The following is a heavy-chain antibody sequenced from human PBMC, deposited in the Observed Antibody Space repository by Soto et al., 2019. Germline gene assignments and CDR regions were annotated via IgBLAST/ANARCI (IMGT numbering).Heavy chain of an antibody. CDR3: AGDLGKLIHPHYFDY. Sequence: SVKVSCKASGGTFSSYTISWVRQAPGQGLEWMGRIIPILGIANYAQKFQGRVTITADKSTSTAYMELSSLRSEDTAVYYCAGDLGKLIHPHYFDYWGQGTLVTVSS. CDR1: GGTFSSYT. V-gene: IGHV1-69*04. D-gene: IGHD3-16*01. J-gene: IGHJ4*02. CDR2: IIPILGIA.